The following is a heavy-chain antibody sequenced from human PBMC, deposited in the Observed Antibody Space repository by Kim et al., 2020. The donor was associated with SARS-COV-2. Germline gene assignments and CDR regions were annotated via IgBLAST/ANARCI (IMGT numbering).Heavy chain of an antibody. V-gene: IGHV4-39*01. CDR2: IYYSGST. Sequence: SETLSLTCTVSGGSFSSSSYYWGWIRQPPGKGLEWIGSIYYSGSTYYNPSLKSRVTISVDTSKNQFSLKLSSVTAADTAVYYCARHSLRFLEWANWFDPWGQGTLVTVSS. J-gene: IGHJ5*02. CDR1: GGSFSSSSYY. CDR3: ARHSLRFLEWANWFDP. D-gene: IGHD3-3*01.